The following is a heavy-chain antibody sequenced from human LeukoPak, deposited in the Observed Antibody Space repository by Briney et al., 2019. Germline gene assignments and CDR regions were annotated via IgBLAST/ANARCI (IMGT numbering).Heavy chain of an antibody. J-gene: IGHJ4*02. CDR3: VRDLYMAAPSPDC. CDR1: GYTFTGYN. Sequence: ASVKVSCKASGYTFTGYNMHWVRQAPGQGPEWMGWMSPNSGGTNYAQKFQGRVTMTRDTSITTAYMELTRLTSDDTAVYYCVRDLYMAAPSPDCWGQGTLVTVSS. D-gene: IGHD6-13*01. V-gene: IGHV1-2*02. CDR2: MSPNSGGT.